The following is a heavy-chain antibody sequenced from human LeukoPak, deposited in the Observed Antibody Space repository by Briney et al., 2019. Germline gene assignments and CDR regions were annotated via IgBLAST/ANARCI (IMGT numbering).Heavy chain of an antibody. CDR1: GDSVSCKIYT. J-gene: IGHJ1*01. CDR2: TYYRSSWHN. CDR3: ARSGYFLEYLQH. Sequence: SQTRVETGAISGDSVSCKIYTLNWIRHSPSRRLEWLGRTYYRSSWHNVYAESVRSRITINPDTSKNQFSLLLNSVTPEDTAVYYCARSGYFLEYLQHWGQGTPVTVSS. V-gene: IGHV6-1*01. D-gene: IGHD2/OR15-2a*01.